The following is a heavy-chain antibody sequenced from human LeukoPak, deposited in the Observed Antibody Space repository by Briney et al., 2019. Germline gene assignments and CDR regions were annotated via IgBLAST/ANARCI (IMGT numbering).Heavy chain of an antibody. D-gene: IGHD3-16*01. Sequence: ASVKVSCKASGGTFSSYAISWVRQAPGQGLEWMGGIIPIFGTANYAQKFQGRITITTDESTSTAYMELSSLRSEDTAVYYCARGYRFTPPPWVGGNNWFDPWGQGTLVTVSS. V-gene: IGHV1-69*05. J-gene: IGHJ5*02. CDR1: GGTFSSYA. CDR3: ARGYRFTPPPWVGGNNWFDP. CDR2: IIPIFGTA.